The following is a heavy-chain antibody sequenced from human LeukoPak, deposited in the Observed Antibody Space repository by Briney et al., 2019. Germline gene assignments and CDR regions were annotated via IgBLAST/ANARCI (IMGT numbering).Heavy chain of an antibody. J-gene: IGHJ4*02. CDR2: IKQDGSDK. D-gene: IGHD4/OR15-4a*01. V-gene: IGHV3-7*03. CDR1: LFTLSNYW. CDR3: ARRAGAYSHPYDY. Sequence: GSLRLSCAASLFTLSNYWMTWVRQAPGKGLEWVASIKQDGSDKRYVDSVRGRFTISRDNAKNSLYLQMDSLRAEDTAVYYCARRAGAYSHPYDYWGQGTLVTVSS.